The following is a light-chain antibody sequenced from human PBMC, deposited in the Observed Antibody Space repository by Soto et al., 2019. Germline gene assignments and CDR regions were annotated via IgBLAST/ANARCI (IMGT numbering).Light chain of an antibody. Sequence: QSVLTQPPSASGSPGQSITISCTGTSSDVGGYNYVSWYQQHPGKAPKLMIYDVNNRPSGVSNRFSGSKSGNTASLTISGLQAEDEADYYCSSYTSSSTPRYVFGTGTKVTVL. V-gene: IGLV2-14*01. CDR1: SSDVGGYNY. CDR2: DVN. J-gene: IGLJ1*01. CDR3: SSYTSSSTPRYV.